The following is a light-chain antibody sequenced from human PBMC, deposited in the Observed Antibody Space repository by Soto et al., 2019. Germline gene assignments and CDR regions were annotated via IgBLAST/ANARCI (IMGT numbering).Light chain of an antibody. J-gene: IGKJ1*01. CDR3: QHYNDYSRV. Sequence: DIQMTQSPSTLSASIGDTVTITCRTSQSVDSWLAWYQHKAGKAPNRLPYRAPSLATGVPSRFSGSGSGTAFTLTITSLQPDDFATYYCQHYNDYSRVFGQGTQVEIK. CDR1: QSVDSW. CDR2: RAP. V-gene: IGKV1-5*03.